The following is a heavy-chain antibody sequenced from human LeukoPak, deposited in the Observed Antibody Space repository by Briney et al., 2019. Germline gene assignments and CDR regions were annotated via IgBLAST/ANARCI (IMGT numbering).Heavy chain of an antibody. Sequence: GGSLRLSCEVSEFTFSSYAMAWVRQAPGKGLEWVSTLSGSGGSTYYADSVRGRFTISRDNSKNTLFLQMNSPRAEDTAVYYCAKTSGGWYPNFDYWGQGTLVTVSS. J-gene: IGHJ4*02. CDR2: LSGSGGST. CDR3: AKTSGGWYPNFDY. V-gene: IGHV3-23*01. D-gene: IGHD6-19*01. CDR1: EFTFSSYA.